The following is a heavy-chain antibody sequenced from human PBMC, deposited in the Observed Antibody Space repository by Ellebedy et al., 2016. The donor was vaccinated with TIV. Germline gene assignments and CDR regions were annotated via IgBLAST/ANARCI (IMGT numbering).Heavy chain of an antibody. Sequence: GESLKISCPLSGLMLSRYEVNWVRQAPGKGLEWVSYISSRVTTMYYADSVKVRFTISRDNSQNVLFLQMRSLRAEDTAIYFCAKGICESSDWGYFDDWGRGTLVTVSS. CDR1: GLMLSRYE. CDR2: ISSRVTTM. J-gene: IGHJ4*02. D-gene: IGHD3-22*01. V-gene: IGHV3-48*03. CDR3: AKGICESSDWGYFDD.